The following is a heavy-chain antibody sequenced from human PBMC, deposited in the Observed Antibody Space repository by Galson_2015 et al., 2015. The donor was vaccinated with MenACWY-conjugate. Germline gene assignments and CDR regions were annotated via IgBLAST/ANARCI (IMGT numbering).Heavy chain of an antibody. V-gene: IGHV3-53*04. Sequence: SLRLSCAASGFTVSSNYMNWVRQAPGKGLEWVSIIYSGGNTYYADSVKGRFTISRHNSKNTLYLQMDSLRDEDTAVYYCTGGPNIAVAGLDWGQGTLVTVSS. CDR3: TGGPNIAVAGLD. J-gene: IGHJ4*02. CDR2: IYSGGNT. CDR1: GFTVSSNY. D-gene: IGHD6-19*01.